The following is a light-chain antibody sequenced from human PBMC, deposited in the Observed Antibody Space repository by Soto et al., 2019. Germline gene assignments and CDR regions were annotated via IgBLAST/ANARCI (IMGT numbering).Light chain of an antibody. CDR3: ASYTRTVTLV. V-gene: IGLV2-14*01. CDR2: EVS. Sequence: QSALTQPASVSGSPGQSITISCTGTSNDIGHYNSVSWYQQHPAKAPKLMISEVSNRPSGISNRFSGSKSGNTAFLTISGLQAEDEADYYCASYTRTVTLVFGGGTKVTVL. CDR1: SNDIGHYNS. J-gene: IGLJ3*02.